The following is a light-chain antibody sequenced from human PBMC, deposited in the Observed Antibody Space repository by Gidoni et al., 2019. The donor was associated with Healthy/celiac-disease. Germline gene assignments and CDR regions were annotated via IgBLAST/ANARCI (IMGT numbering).Light chain of an antibody. CDR2: GAS. CDR3: QQYDNLPIT. Sequence: DIQMTQSPSSLSASVGDRVTITCQASPDLSNYLNWYQVKPGKAPKLLIYGASNLETGVPPRFSGSGSGTDFTFTISSLQPEDIATYYCQQYDNLPITFGQGTRLEIK. V-gene: IGKV1-33*01. CDR1: PDLSNY. J-gene: IGKJ5*01.